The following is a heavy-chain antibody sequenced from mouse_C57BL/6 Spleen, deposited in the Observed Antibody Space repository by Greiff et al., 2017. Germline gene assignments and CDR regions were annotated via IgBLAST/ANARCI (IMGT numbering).Heavy chain of an antibody. V-gene: IGHV1-82*01. CDR3: ARSVDYGGMDY. CDR1: GYAFSSSW. D-gene: IGHD2-4*01. CDR2: IYPGDGDT. J-gene: IGHJ4*01. Sequence: QVQLQQSGPELVKPGASVKISCKASGYAFSSSWMNWVKQRPGKGLEWIGRIYPGDGDTNYNGKFKGKATLTADKSSSTAYMQLSSLTSEDSAVYFCARSVDYGGMDYWGQGTSVTVSS.